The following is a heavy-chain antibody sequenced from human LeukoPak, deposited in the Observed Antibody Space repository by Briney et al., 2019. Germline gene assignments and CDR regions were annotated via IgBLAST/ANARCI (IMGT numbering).Heavy chain of an antibody. CDR2: IWYDGSNK. Sequence: GGSLRLSCAASGFTFSSYGMHWVRQAPGKGLEWVAVIWYDGSNKYYADSVKGRFTISRDNSKNTLYLQMNSLRAEDTAVYYCAKRGREMAFGYWGQGTLVTVSS. J-gene: IGHJ4*02. D-gene: IGHD5-24*01. CDR1: GFTFSSYG. CDR3: AKRGREMAFGY. V-gene: IGHV3-33*06.